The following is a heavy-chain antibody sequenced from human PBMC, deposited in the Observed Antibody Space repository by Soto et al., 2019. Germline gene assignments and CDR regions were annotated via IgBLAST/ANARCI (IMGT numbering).Heavy chain of an antibody. CDR1: GFTFSSYS. D-gene: IGHD3-10*01. V-gene: IGHV3-21*01. CDR2: ISSSSSYI. Sequence: GESLKISCAASGFTFSSYSMNWVRQAPGKGLEWVSSISSSSSYIYYADSVKGRFTISRDNAKNSLYLQMNSLRAEDTAVYYCARDLPYYYGSGSYYAFDIWGQGTMVTVSS. J-gene: IGHJ3*02. CDR3: ARDLPYYYGSGSYYAFDI.